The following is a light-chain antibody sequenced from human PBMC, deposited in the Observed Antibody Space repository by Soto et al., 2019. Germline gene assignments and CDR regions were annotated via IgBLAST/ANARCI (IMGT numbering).Light chain of an antibody. CDR2: DAS. CDR3: QQYDILPIT. J-gene: IGKJ5*01. Sequence: DIQMTQSPSSLLASLGDRVTITCQATQDINIYLNWYQQKPGKAPNLLIYDASNLEIGVPSRFSGSGSGTHFTFTISSLQTEDIGTYYCQQYDILPITFGRGTRLEIK. CDR1: QDINIY. V-gene: IGKV1-33*01.